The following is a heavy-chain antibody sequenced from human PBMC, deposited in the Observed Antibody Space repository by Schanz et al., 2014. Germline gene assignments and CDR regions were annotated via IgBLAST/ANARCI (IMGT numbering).Heavy chain of an antibody. CDR1: GFTFDDYT. V-gene: IGHV3-43*01. CDR3: ARVLAVAGTLWGYYYGMDV. Sequence: EVQLVESGGIVVRPGGSLRLSCAASGFTFDDYTMHWIRQPPGKGLEWVSLISWNGGTTNYADSVKGRFTISRDNAKNSLYLQMNSLRAEDTAVYYCARVLAVAGTLWGYYYGMDVWGQGTTVTVSS. J-gene: IGHJ6*02. D-gene: IGHD6-19*01. CDR2: ISWNGGTT.